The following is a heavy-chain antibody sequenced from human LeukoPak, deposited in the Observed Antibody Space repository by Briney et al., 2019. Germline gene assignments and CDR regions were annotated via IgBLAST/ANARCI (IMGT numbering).Heavy chain of an antibody. CDR1: GFTFSGYW. Sequence: GGSLRLSCAASGFTFSGYWMHWIRQAPGKGLVWVSRINPDGSTTTYADSVKGRFNISRDNAKNTVYLQMNSLRAEDTAVYYCAARASYSGSYYDYWGQGTLVTVSS. CDR2: INPDGSTT. CDR3: AARASYSGSYYDY. D-gene: IGHD1-26*01. J-gene: IGHJ4*02. V-gene: IGHV3-74*03.